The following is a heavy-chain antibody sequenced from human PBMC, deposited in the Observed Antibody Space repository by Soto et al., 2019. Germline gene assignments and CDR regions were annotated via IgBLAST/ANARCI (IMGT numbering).Heavy chain of an antibody. CDR2: IKSKTDGGTT. CDR3: TTEDIVVVPAAGDISYAFDI. J-gene: IGHJ3*02. D-gene: IGHD2-2*01. V-gene: IGHV3-15*01. Sequence: GGSLRLSCAASGFTFSNAWMSWVRQAPGKGLEWVGRIKSKTDGGTTDYAAPVKGRFTISRDDSKNTLYLQMNSLKTEDTAVYYCTTEDIVVVPAAGDISYAFDIWGQGTMVTVSS. CDR1: GFTFSNAW.